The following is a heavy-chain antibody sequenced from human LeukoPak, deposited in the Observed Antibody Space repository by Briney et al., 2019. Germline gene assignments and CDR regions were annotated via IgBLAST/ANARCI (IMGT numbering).Heavy chain of an antibody. J-gene: IGHJ6*03. CDR1: GYTITNNY. Sequence: ATVKVSCKASGYTITNNYMHWVRQAPGQGLEWMGVINPSGTGTSYAQKVQGRVTMTRDMSTSTVYMELSSLRSEDTAVYYCARDRGTYDILTGSKNYYYMDVWGKGTTVTVSS. CDR3: ARDRGTYDILTGSKNYYYMDV. V-gene: IGHV1-46*01. CDR2: INPSGTGT. D-gene: IGHD3-9*01.